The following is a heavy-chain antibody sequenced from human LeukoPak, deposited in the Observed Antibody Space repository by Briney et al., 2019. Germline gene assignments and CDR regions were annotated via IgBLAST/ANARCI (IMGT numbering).Heavy chain of an antibody. CDR2: IYSGGTT. J-gene: IGHJ4*02. Sequence: GGSLRLSCAASGFIVSSNYMSWVRQAPGKGREWVSIIYSGGTTYYADSVKGRFTISRDISKNTLYLQMNSLRAEDTAVYYCAREDDSSYFDYWGQGTLVTVSS. CDR3: AREDDSSYFDY. V-gene: IGHV3-66*01. D-gene: IGHD3-22*01. CDR1: GFIVSSNY.